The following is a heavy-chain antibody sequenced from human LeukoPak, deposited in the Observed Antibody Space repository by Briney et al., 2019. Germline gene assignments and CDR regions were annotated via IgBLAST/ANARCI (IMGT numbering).Heavy chain of an antibody. V-gene: IGHV3-23*01. J-gene: IGHJ5*02. CDR1: A. Sequence: AMXXVRQAPXXXXXWGSAISGSGGSTYYADSVKGRFTISRDNSKNTLYLQMNSLRAEDTAVYYCAKGLGEWDNWFDPWGQGTLVTVSS. CDR2: ISGSGGST. CDR3: AKGLGEWDNWFDP. D-gene: IGHD2-8*01.